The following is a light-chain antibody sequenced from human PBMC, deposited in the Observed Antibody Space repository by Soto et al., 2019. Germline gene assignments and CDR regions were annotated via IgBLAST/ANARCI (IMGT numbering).Light chain of an antibody. V-gene: IGKV1-27*01. CDR3: RKYDSAPWT. CDR1: QGISNY. Sequence: DIPMTQSPSSLSASVRDRVTITCRASQGISNYLAWYQQKPGKVPKLLIYAASTLQSGVPSRFSGSGSGTDFTLTISSLQPEDVATYYCRKYDSAPWTFGQGTKVEIK. CDR2: AAS. J-gene: IGKJ1*01.